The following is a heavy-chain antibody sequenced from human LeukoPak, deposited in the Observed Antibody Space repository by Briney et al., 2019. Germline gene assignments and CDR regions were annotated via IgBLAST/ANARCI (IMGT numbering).Heavy chain of an antibody. CDR3: AIGVTTVTNGFDY. V-gene: IGHV1-18*01. J-gene: IGHJ4*02. CDR2: ISAYNGNT. CDR1: GGTFSSYA. D-gene: IGHD4-17*01. Sequence: ASVKVSCKASGGTFSSYAISWVRQAPGQGLEWMGWISAYNGNTNYAQKLQGRVTMTTDTSTSTAYMELRSLRSDDTAVYYCAIGVTTVTNGFDYWGQGTLVTVSS.